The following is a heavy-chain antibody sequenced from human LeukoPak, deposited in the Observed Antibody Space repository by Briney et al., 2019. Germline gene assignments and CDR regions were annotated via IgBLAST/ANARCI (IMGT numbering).Heavy chain of an antibody. D-gene: IGHD3-16*01. CDR1: GGSISTFY. CDR3: ASLRGGLADY. Sequence: NPSETLSLTCSVSGGSISTFYWNWIRQPPGKGLEWIGYIYNTVNTNSKYNPSLRSRVTISVDTSKNQFSLKLSSVTAADTAVYYCASLRGGLADYWGQGTLVTVSS. J-gene: IGHJ4*02. V-gene: IGHV4-4*08. CDR2: IYNTVNT.